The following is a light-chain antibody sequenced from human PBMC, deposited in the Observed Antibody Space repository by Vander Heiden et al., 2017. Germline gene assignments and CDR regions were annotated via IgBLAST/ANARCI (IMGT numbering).Light chain of an antibody. CDR3: QQYERWPLT. CDR2: GTS. Sequence: EIVLPQSQATLSVSPGEGASLSCWASQGVGSQLAWYQQKPGQVPRLLIYGTSTRAAGVPARFSGSGSGTHFTLTIASLQSEDVAVYYCQQYERWPLTFGGGTKVEIK. J-gene: IGKJ4*01. CDR1: QGVGSQ. V-gene: IGKV3-15*01.